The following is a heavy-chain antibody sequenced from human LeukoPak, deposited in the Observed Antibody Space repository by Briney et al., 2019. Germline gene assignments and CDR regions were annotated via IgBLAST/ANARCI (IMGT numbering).Heavy chain of an antibody. J-gene: IGHJ4*02. CDR3: ARVKGTRYISGWSNLDY. V-gene: IGHV4-39*01. CDR1: GGSISSSSYY. Sequence: PSETLSLTCTVSGGSISSSSYYWGWIRQPPGKGLEWIGSIYYSGSTYYNPSLKSRVTISVDTSKDQFSLKLSSVTAADTAVYYCARVKGTRYISGWSNLDYWGQGTLVTVSS. CDR2: IYYSGST. D-gene: IGHD6-19*01.